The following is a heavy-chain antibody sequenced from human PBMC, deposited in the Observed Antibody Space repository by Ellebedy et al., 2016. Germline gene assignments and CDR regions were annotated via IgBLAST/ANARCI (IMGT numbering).Heavy chain of an antibody. D-gene: IGHD2-2*01. CDR1: KFTFSSYA. Sequence: GESLKISXAASKFTFSSYAMNWVRQAPGKGLEWVSGISGSGGSTYHADSVKGRFTISRDNSKNTLYLQMNSLRAEDTAVYYCAKGGGIVVESYYYYMDVWGKGTTVTVSS. CDR3: AKGGGIVVESYYYYMDV. CDR2: ISGSGGST. J-gene: IGHJ6*03. V-gene: IGHV3-23*01.